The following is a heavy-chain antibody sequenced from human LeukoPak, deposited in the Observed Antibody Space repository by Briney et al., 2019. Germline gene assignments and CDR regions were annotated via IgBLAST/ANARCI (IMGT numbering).Heavy chain of an antibody. V-gene: IGHV1-69*05. D-gene: IGHD1-14*01. CDR1: GGTFSSYA. CDR3: ARGVLYTRPGGDY. J-gene: IGHJ4*02. Sequence: SVKVSCKASGGTFSSYAISWVRQAPGQGLEWMGGVIPIFGTANYAQKFQGRVTITTDESTSTAYMELSSLRSEGTAVYYCARGVLYTRPGGDYWGQGTLVTVSS. CDR2: VIPIFGTA.